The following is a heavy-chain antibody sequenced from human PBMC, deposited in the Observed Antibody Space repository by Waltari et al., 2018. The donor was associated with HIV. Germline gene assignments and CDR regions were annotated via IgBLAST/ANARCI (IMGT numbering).Heavy chain of an antibody. Sequence: QVQLQESGPGLVKPSETLSLTCTVSGVSISSYYWSWIRQPPGQGLEWIGYIYYSGGTNYNPSLKSRVTISVDTSKDQFSLKLTSVTAADTAVYYCARGGYYYGSGSFESSIDYWGQGTLVTVSS. CDR2: IYYSGGT. CDR1: GVSISSYY. D-gene: IGHD3-10*01. J-gene: IGHJ4*02. CDR3: ARGGYYYGSGSFESSIDY. V-gene: IGHV4-59*01.